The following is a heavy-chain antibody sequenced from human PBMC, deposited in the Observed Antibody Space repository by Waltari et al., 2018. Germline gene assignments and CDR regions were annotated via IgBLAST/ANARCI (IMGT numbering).Heavy chain of an antibody. CDR2: ISSSGSTI. CDR3: AREEVFMQTMVRGAIDYYYYGMDV. J-gene: IGHJ6*02. D-gene: IGHD3-10*01. V-gene: IGHV3-48*03. Sequence: VRQAPGKGLEWVSYISSSGSTIYYADSVKGRFTISRDNAKNSLYLQMNSLRAEDTAVYYCAREEVFMQTMVRGAIDYYYYGMDVWGQGTTVTVSS.